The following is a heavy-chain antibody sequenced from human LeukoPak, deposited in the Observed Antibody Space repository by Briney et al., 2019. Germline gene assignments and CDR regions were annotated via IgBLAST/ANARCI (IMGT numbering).Heavy chain of an antibody. CDR3: AKERGLSGSYPLDY. D-gene: IGHD1-26*01. CDR1: GFTFSSYD. V-gene: IGHV3-23*01. Sequence: GGSLSLSCAASGFTFSSYDMSWVRQAPGKGLEWVSAISGSGGSTYYANSVKGRFTMSRDNSKNTLYLQMNSLRAEDTAVYYCAKERGLSGSYPLDYWSQGTLVTVSS. J-gene: IGHJ4*02. CDR2: ISGSGGST.